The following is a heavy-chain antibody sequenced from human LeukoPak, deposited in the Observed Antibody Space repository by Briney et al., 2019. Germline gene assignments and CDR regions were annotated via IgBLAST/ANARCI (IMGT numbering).Heavy chain of an antibody. CDR1: GYTFTSYD. CDR2: MNPNSGKT. V-gene: IGHV1-8*01. D-gene: IGHD3-10*01. CDR3: ARGYDYFGST. J-gene: IGHJ5*02. Sequence: ASVKVSCKAFGYTFTSYDINWVRQATGQGLEWMGWMNPNSGKTGYAQKFQGRVTMTRNTSMRTAYMELSSLRSEDTAVYYCARGYDYFGSTWGQGTLVTVSS.